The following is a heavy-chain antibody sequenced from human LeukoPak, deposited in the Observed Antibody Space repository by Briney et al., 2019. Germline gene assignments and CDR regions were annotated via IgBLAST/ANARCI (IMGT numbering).Heavy chain of an antibody. V-gene: IGHV4-34*01. D-gene: IGHD3-22*01. CDR2: INNSGST. CDR1: GGSFSGYY. J-gene: IGHJ4*02. CDR3: ARNPPRYYDSSGPSRN. Sequence: PSETPSLTCAVYGGSFSGYYWSWIRQPPGKGLEWIGEINNSGSTNYNPSLKSRVTISVDTSKNQFSLKLSSVTAADTAVYYCARNPPRYYDSSGPSRNWGQGTLVTVSS.